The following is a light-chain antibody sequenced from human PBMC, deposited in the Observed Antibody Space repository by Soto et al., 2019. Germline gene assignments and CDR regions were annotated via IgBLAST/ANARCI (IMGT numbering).Light chain of an antibody. V-gene: IGKV1-5*01. Sequence: DIQMTQSPSTPSASVGDRVTITCRASQSINSWLAWYQQKPGKAPKILIYDASSLESGVTSRFSGSGSGTEFTLTISSLQPDDVATYYCQQYNSYPYTFGQGTKLEIK. CDR1: QSINSW. CDR2: DAS. J-gene: IGKJ2*01. CDR3: QQYNSYPYT.